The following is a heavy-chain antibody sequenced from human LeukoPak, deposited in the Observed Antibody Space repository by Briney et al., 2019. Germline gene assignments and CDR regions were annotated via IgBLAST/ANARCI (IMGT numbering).Heavy chain of an antibody. CDR2: INHSGST. CDR3: ARARSSNYYYYYGMDV. V-gene: IGHV4-34*01. CDR1: GGSFSGYY. Sequence: SETLSLTCAVYGGSFSGYYWSWIRQPPGKGLEWIGEINHSGSTNYNPSLKSRVTISVDTSKNQFSLKLSSVTTADTAVYYCARARSSNYYYYYGMDVWGQGTTVTVSS. J-gene: IGHJ6*02. D-gene: IGHD6-13*01.